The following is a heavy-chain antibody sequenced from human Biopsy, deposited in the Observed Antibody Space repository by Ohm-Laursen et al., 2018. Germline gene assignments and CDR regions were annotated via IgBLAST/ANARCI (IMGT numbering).Heavy chain of an antibody. D-gene: IGHD3-22*01. CDR3: ARDRGYYSDRTVPGYFDL. CDR1: GGSFTGHY. J-gene: IGHJ2*01. Sequence: SETLSLTCTVSGGSFTGHYWSWIRQPPGKGLEWIGHVSCTGYTSYNASLKSRVTISVDTSKNHFSLRLRSMTPADTAMYYCARDRGYYSDRTVPGYFDLWGRGTLVTVSS. CDR2: VSCTGYT. V-gene: IGHV4-59*11.